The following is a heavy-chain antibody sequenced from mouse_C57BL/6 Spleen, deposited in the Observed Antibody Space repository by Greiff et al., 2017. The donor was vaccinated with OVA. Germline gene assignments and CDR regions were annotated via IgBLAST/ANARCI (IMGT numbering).Heavy chain of an antibody. Sequence: EVMLVESGGGLVKPGGSLKLSCAASGFTFSSYAMSWVRQTPEKRLEWVATISDGGSYTYYPDNVKGRFTISRDNAKNNLYLQRSHLKSEDTAMYYCARDPVVNYYGSSYRFAYWGQGTLVTVSA. D-gene: IGHD1-1*01. CDR1: GFTFSSYA. J-gene: IGHJ3*01. CDR2: ISDGGSYT. V-gene: IGHV5-4*01. CDR3: ARDPVVNYYGSSYRFAY.